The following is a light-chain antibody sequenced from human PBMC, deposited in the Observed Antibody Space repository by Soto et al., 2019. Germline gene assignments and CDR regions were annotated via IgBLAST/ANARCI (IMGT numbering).Light chain of an antibody. CDR2: KNN. CDR3: AALDDTLRGEVM. Sequence: QAVVTQPPSASATPGQRVIISCSGSRSNIGTNSVYWYQQFPGTAPRLLIYKNNQRPSGVPDRFSGSKSGTSASLAISGLRPEDEADYFCAALDDTLRGEVMFGGGTKLTVL. V-gene: IGLV1-47*01. J-gene: IGLJ3*02. CDR1: RSNIGTNS.